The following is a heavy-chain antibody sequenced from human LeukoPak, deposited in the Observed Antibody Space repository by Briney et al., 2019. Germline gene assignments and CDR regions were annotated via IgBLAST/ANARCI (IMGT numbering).Heavy chain of an antibody. CDR2: IYYSGST. Sequence: KPSQTLSLTCTVSGSSISSGDYYWSWIRQPPGKGLEWIGYIYYSGSTYYNPSLKSRVTISVDTSKNQFSLKLSSVTAADTAVYYCARRSAVSGVNWFDPWGQGTLVTVSS. V-gene: IGHV4-30-4*01. J-gene: IGHJ5*02. D-gene: IGHD3-3*01. CDR1: GSSISSGDYY. CDR3: ARRSAVSGVNWFDP.